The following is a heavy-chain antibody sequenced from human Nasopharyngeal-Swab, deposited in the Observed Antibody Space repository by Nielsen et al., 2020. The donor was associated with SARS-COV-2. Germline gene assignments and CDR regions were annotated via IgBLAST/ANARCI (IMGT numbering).Heavy chain of an antibody. D-gene: IGHD2-21*01. J-gene: IGHJ5*02. CDR1: GFTFSSYW. CDR3: AKAGGGDLNWFDP. V-gene: IGHV3-7*03. Sequence: GGSLRLSCAVSGFTFSSYWMSWARQAPGKGLEWVATIKQDGSEKYYVDSVKGRFTISRDNAKNSLYMQMSSLRAEDTAVYYCAKAGGGDLNWFDPWGQGTLVTVSS. CDR2: IKQDGSEK.